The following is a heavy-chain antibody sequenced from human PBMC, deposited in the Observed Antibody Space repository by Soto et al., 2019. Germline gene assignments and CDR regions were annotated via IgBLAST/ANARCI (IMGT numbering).Heavy chain of an antibody. Sequence: SETLSLTCTVSCCPISSDYYHWTWVRQTPGEGLEWIGDIHYNGRVYYKTSLQSRVTMSLDTSNNLFSLKLSSVTAADTAVYFCVREDDGGDRDYYGLDVWGQGTTVTVS. CDR1: CCPISSDYYH. V-gene: IGHV4-30-4*01. D-gene: IGHD4-17*01. CDR3: VREDDGGDRDYYGLDV. J-gene: IGHJ6*02. CDR2: IHYNGRV.